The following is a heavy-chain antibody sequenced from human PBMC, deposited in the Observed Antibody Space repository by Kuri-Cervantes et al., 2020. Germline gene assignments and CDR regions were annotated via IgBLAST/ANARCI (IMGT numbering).Heavy chain of an antibody. V-gene: IGHV3-15*01. CDR1: GFTFSSYS. CDR3: TTERPPGYSSGWYGFYFDY. D-gene: IGHD6-19*01. CDR2: IKSKTDGGTT. J-gene: IGHJ4*02. Sequence: GESLKISCAASGFTFSSYSMSWVRQAPGKGLEWVGRIKSKTDGGTTDYAAPVKGRFTISRDDSKNTLYLQMNSLKTEDTAVYYCTTERPPGYSSGWYGFYFDYWGQGTLVTVSS.